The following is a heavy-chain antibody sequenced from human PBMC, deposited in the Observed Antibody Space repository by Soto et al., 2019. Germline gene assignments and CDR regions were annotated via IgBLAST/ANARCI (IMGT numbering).Heavy chain of an antibody. CDR2: IDPSDSYT. D-gene: IGHD6-6*01. Sequence: GESLKISCKGSGYSFTSYWISWVRQMPGKGLEWMGRIDPSDSYTNYSPSFQGHVTISADKSISTAYLQWSSLKASDTAMYYCARLESSSSAYYYYGMDVWGQGTTVTVPS. V-gene: IGHV5-10-1*01. J-gene: IGHJ6*02. CDR1: GYSFTSYW. CDR3: ARLESSSSAYYYYGMDV.